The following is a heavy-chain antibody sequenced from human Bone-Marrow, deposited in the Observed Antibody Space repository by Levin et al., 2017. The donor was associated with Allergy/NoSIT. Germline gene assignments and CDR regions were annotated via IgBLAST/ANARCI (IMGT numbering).Heavy chain of an antibody. CDR1: GFTFSSYA. J-gene: IGHJ6*03. CDR2: ISGSGGTT. V-gene: IGHV3-23*01. CDR3: ARAPGQYYMDV. Sequence: QTGGSLRLSCGVSGFTFSSYAVRWVRQAPGKGLEWVSAISGSGGTTYYADSVKGRFTISRDNSKNTAFLQMNSLRAEDTAVYYCARAPGQYYMDVWGKGTTVTVSS.